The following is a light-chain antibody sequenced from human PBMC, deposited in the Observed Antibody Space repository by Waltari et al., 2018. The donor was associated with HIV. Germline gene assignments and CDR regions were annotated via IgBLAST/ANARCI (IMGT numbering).Light chain of an antibody. CDR2: HAS. CDR1: QVIHRD. CDR3: QQANSFPHT. J-gene: IGKJ2*01. V-gene: IGKV1-12*01. Sequence: IQMSQSPTSMSAFIGDNVTIICRAGQVIHRDLPWYQQKPGKSPKLVVHHASTRQSGVSPSFSASVSGAAFALAISSLQHEDFATYYCQQANSFPHTFGQGSKL.